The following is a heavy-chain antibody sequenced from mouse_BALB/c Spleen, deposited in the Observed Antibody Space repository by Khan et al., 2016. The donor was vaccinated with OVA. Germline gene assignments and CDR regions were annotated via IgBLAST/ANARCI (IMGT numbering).Heavy chain of an antibody. CDR1: GYIFTNYV. CDR3: ARGNWQSYYFDY. Sequence: VQLKQSGPELGKPGASVKMSCKPSGYIFTNYVLHWVKQKPGQGLEWIGYINPYNGGTKYNEKFKGKATLASDQSSITAYLELSSLTSEDSAVYYCARGNWQSYYFDYRGQGTTLTLSS. D-gene: IGHD4-1*01. CDR2: INPYNGGT. J-gene: IGHJ2*01. V-gene: IGHV1S136*01.